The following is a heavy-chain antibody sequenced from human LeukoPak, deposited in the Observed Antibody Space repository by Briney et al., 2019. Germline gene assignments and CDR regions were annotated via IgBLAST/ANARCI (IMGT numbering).Heavy chain of an antibody. J-gene: IGHJ4*02. CDR3: ARVVLLYSRGVVYYFDY. CDR1: GGSISSSSYY. Sequence: PSETLSLTCTVSGGSISSSSYYGGWIRQPPGKGLEWIGSIYYSGSTYYNPSLKSRVTISVDTSKNQFSLKLSSVTAADTAVYYCARVVLLYSRGVVYYFDYWGQGTLVTVSS. CDR2: IYYSGST. V-gene: IGHV4-39*07. D-gene: IGHD3-10*02.